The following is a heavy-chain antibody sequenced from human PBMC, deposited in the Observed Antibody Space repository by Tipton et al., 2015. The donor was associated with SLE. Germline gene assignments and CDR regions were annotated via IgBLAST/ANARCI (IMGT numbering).Heavy chain of an antibody. CDR3: ANQLVNYYYGMDV. CDR1: GGSISSGSGNW. CDR2: IFHTGST. D-gene: IGHD6-13*01. V-gene: IGHV4-4*02. J-gene: IGHJ6*02. Sequence: TLSLTCAVSGGSISSGSGNWWIWVRQPPGKGLEWVGEIFHTGSTSYNASLKSRVTISVDKSKNQFSLNLNSVTAADTAVYYCANQLVNYYYGMDVWGQGP.